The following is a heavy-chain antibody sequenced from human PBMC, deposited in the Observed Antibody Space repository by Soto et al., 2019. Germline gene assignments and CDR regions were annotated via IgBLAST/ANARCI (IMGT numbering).Heavy chain of an antibody. CDR1: GFTFSNHW. V-gene: IGHV3-7*04. CDR2: ISPDGSGK. CDR3: AGWIRGTPDY. D-gene: IGHD1-1*01. Sequence: DVQLVASGGGLVQPGGSLTLPCAVSGFTFSNHWMGWVRQTPRKGLEWVANISPDGSGKYYVDSPKGRFTISRDNAKDALYLHMSSLGVEDTAIYYCAGWIRGTPDYWGQGTLVTVSS. J-gene: IGHJ4*02.